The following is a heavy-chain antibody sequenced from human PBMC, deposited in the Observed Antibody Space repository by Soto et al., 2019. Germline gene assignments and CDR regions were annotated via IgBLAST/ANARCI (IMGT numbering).Heavy chain of an antibody. D-gene: IGHD4-4*01. V-gene: IGHV1-69*02. CDR2: IIPILGIA. Sequence: QVQLVQSGAEVKKPGSSVKVSCKASGGTFSSYTISWVRQAPGQVLEWMGRIIPILGIANYAQKFQGRVTITADKSTSTAYMELSSLRSEDTAVYYCARVPLTGDYYMDVWGKGTTVTVSS. CDR1: GGTFSSYT. J-gene: IGHJ6*03. CDR3: ARVPLTGDYYMDV.